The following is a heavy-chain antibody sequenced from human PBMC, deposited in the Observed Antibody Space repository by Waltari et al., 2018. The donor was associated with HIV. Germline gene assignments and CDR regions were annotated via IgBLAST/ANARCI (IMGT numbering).Heavy chain of an antibody. V-gene: IGHV7-4-1*02. J-gene: IGHJ4*02. D-gene: IGHD1-26*01. CDR2: INTNTGNP. CDR3: ARAREWELLYPIDY. Sequence: QVHLVQPGSALKKPGASVKVSCTVSGYTFINYDMNWVRQAPGQGLEWLGWINTNTGNPTYAQGFTGRFGFSLDTSVSTAYLQISSLKTEDTAVYYCARAREWELLYPIDYGGQGTLVTVS. CDR1: GYTFINYD.